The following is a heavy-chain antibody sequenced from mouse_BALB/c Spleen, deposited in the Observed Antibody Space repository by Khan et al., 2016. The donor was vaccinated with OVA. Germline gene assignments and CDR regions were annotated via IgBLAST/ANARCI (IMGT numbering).Heavy chain of an antibody. CDR3: TRSGYGTFAY. J-gene: IGHJ3*01. V-gene: IGHV1S81*02. D-gene: IGHD2-1*01. CDR1: GYTFTSYY. CDR2: INPSNGGT. Sequence: VKLLESGAELVKLGASVRLSCKASGYTFTSYYLYWVKPRPGQGLEWIGDINPSNGGTNFNEKFKSKATLTVDKSSSTAYMQLSSLTSEDSTVYYCTRSGYGTFAYWGQGTLVTVSA.